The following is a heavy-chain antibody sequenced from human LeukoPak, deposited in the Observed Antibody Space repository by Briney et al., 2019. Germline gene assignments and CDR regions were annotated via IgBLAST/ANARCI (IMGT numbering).Heavy chain of an antibody. Sequence: GRSLTLPCPPSGFTFSHYCMLLVRQAPGKGLEWVAVISYDGSNKYYADSVKGRFTISRDNSKNTLYLQMNSLRAEDTAVYYCAKAGELYYHDSTFDYWGQGTLVTVSS. CDR1: GFTFSHYC. D-gene: IGHD3-22*01. CDR3: AKAGELYYHDSTFDY. J-gene: IGHJ4*02. CDR2: ISYDGSNK. V-gene: IGHV3-30*18.